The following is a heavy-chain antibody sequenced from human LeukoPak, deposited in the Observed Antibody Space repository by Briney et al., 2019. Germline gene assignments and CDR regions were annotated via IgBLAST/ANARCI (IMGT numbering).Heavy chain of an antibody. CDR2: IYTSGST. CDR1: GGSISSSSYY. CDR3: ARDTGDSGSDNWFDP. V-gene: IGHV4-61*02. Sequence: PSQTLSLTCTVSGGSISSSSYYWSWIRQPAGKGLEWIGRIYTSGSTNYNPSLKSRVTISVDTSKNQFSLKLSSVTAADTAVYYCARDTGDSGSDNWFDPWGQGTLVTVSS. J-gene: IGHJ5*02. D-gene: IGHD1-26*01.